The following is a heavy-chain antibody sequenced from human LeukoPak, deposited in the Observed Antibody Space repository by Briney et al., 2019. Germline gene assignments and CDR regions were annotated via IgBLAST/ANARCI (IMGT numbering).Heavy chain of an antibody. V-gene: IGHV1-2*02. CDR1: GCTFIGYY. J-gene: IGHJ3*02. Sequence: ASVKVSCKASGCTFIGYYVHWVRQAPGQGLEWMGWINSKSGGTNYAQKFQGRVAMTRDTSISTAYMELSRLRSGDTAVYYCARGGDYYDSSGYYDDAFDIWGQGTMVTVSS. D-gene: IGHD3-22*01. CDR2: INSKSGGT. CDR3: ARGGDYYDSSGYYDDAFDI.